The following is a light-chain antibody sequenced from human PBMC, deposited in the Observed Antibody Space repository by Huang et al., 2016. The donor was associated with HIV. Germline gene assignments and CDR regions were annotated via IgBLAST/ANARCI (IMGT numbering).Light chain of an antibody. CDR1: QSVNSCY. Sequence: EIVLTQSPGTLSLSPGERAPLSCRASQSVNSCYLAWYQQKPGQAPRLLIYGASSRATGIPGRFSGSGSGTDFTLTISRLQPEDFAVYFCQQYGSSPGTFGQGTKVEMK. CDR3: QQYGSSPGT. V-gene: IGKV3-20*01. CDR2: GAS. J-gene: IGKJ1*01.